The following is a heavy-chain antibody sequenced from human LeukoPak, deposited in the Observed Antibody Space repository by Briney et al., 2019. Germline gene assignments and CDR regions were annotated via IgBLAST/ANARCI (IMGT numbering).Heavy chain of an antibody. CDR1: GFTFSSYA. V-gene: IGHV3-23*01. CDR3: AKAGTPVLTGYLNYFDP. J-gene: IGHJ5*02. Sequence: PGGSLRLSCAASGFTFSSYAMTWVRQAPGKGLEWVSTISGCGGSTYYADSVKGRFAISRDNSKDTLYLQMNSLRVEDTAVYYCAKAGTPVLTGYLNYFDPWGQGTLVTVSS. D-gene: IGHD3-9*01. CDR2: ISGCGGST.